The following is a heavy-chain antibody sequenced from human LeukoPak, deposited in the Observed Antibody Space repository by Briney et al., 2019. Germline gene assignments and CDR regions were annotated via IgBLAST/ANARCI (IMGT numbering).Heavy chain of an antibody. D-gene: IGHD4-17*01. CDR3: ARHRNDYGDYVFDY. CDR2: ITSSSSYI. Sequence: GGSLRLSCAASTFTFSSYSMTWVRQAPGKGLEWVSSITSSSSYIYYADSVKGRFTISRDNAKNSLYLQMNSLRAEDTAMYYCARHRNDYGDYVFDYWGQGTLVTVSS. J-gene: IGHJ4*02. CDR1: TFTFSSYS. V-gene: IGHV3-21*01.